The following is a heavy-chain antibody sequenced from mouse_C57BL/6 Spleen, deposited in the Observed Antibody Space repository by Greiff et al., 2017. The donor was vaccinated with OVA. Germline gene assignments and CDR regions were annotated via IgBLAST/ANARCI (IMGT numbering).Heavy chain of an antibody. CDR3: AREGGKYFDY. Sequence: EVKLMESGGGLVKPGGSLKLSCAASGFTFSSYAMSWVRQTPEKRLEWVATISDGGSYTYYPDNVKGRFTISRDKAKNNLYLQMSHRKSEDTAMYYCAREGGKYFDYWGQGTTLTVSS. J-gene: IGHJ2*01. CDR2: ISDGGSYT. V-gene: IGHV5-4*01. CDR1: GFTFSSYA.